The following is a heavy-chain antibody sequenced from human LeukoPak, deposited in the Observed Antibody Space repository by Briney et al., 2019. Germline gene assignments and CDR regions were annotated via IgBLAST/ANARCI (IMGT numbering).Heavy chain of an antibody. J-gene: IGHJ4*02. D-gene: IGHD4-11*01. V-gene: IGHV4-34*01. CDR1: GGSFSGYY. CDR2: INHSGST. CDR3: AGNSTVTTDY. Sequence: TSETLSLTCAVYGGSFSGYYWSWIRQPPGKGLEWIGEINHSGSTNYNPSLKSRVTISVDTSKNQFSLKLSSVTAADTAAYYCAGNSTVTTDYWGQGTLVTVSS.